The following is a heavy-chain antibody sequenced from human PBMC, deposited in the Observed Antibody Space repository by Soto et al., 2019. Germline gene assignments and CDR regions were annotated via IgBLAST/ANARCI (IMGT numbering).Heavy chain of an antibody. V-gene: IGHV3-48*01. CDR2: ISISGTII. CDR1: GFTFDTYG. CDR3: VSGRDSGGYSY. J-gene: IGHJ4*02. Sequence: GGSLRLSCAASGFTFDTYGMNWVRQAPGKGLEWLSFISISGTIIYYADSVKGRFTVSRDNAKNSLYLEMNSLRAEDTAMYYCVSGRDSGGYSYWGQGTLVTVSS. D-gene: IGHD3-10*01.